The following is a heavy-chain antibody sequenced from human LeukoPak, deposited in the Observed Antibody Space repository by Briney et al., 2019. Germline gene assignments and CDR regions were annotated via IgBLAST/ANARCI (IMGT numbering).Heavy chain of an antibody. CDR1: GGSISTYY. J-gene: IGHJ6*02. CDR3: ARHADTYGMDV. Sequence: SETLSLTCTVSGGSISTYYWSWIRQPPGKGLEWIGYIYYSGSTNYNPSLKSRVTISVDTSKNQFSLKLSSVTAADTAVYYCARHADTYGMDVWGQGTTVTVSS. V-gene: IGHV4-59*08. CDR2: IYYSGST.